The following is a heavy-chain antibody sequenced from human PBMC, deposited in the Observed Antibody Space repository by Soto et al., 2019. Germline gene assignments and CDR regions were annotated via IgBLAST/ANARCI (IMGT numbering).Heavy chain of an antibody. D-gene: IGHD5-12*01. CDR2: IIPIIGTA. CDR1: GGTFNNYA. Sequence: QVQLVQSGAEVKKPGSSVKVSCKASGGTFNNYAISWVQQAPGQGLEWIGGIIPIIGTADYAHKLQGRLAISADESTGTTFMELSSLRSEDTALYYCARGGVDVVAPSAFDYWGQVTLVTVSS. CDR3: ARGGVDVVAPSAFDY. J-gene: IGHJ4*02. V-gene: IGHV1-69*01.